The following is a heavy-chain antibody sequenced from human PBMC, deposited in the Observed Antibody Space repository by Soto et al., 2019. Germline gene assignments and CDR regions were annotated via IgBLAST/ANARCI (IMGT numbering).Heavy chain of an antibody. CDR3: AGLAYYLDY. D-gene: IGHD3-16*01. J-gene: IGHJ4*02. CDR1: GFTFSSYA. V-gene: IGHV3-33*01. CDR2: IWSDGSKQ. Sequence: QVQLVESGGGVVQPGTSLSLSCAASGFTFSSYAMHWVRQAPGKGLEWVALIWSDGSKQDYAASVKGRFTISRDNSKRTLYLQMTSLKAEDTAVYYCAGLAYYLDYWGQGSLVTVSS.